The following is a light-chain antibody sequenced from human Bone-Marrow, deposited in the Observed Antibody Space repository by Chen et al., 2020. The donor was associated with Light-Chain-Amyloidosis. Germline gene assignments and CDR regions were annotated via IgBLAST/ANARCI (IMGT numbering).Light chain of an antibody. V-gene: IGKV3-20*01. CDR2: GAS. Sequence: EIVLPQSPPTLSVSQGERATLSCRASQRVSSTYLAWYQQKTGQAPRLLIYGASSRATGIPDRFSGSGSGTDFTLTISRVEPEDFAVYYCQQYDSTPLCTFGPGTKVDIK. CDR1: QRVSSTY. J-gene: IGKJ3*01. CDR3: QQYDSTPLCT.